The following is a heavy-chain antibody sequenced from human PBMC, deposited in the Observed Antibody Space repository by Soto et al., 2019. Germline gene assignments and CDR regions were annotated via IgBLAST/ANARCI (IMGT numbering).Heavy chain of an antibody. D-gene: IGHD2-2*01. CDR3: ARDRSTNDY. CDR2: ISAYNQKT. V-gene: IGHV1-18*01. J-gene: IGHJ4*02. CDR1: GYTFTNYG. Sequence: QVQLVQSGAEVKKPGASVKVSCKASGYTFTNYGISWVRQAPGQGLEWMGWISAYNQKTDYAQKFQGRVTMTTDTSTSTAYRELRSLRPDDTAFYYCARDRSTNDYWGQGTLVTVSS.